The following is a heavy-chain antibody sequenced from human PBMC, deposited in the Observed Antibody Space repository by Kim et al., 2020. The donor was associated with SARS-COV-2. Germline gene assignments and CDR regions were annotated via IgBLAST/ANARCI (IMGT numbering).Heavy chain of an antibody. Sequence: GGSLRLSCAASGFTFSGYGLHWVRQAPGKGLEWVALIWYDGTNENYADSVKGRFTISRDNSKNTLYLQMNSLRVEDTAVYYCVKDLYSGYSPNYFDFWGQGTLVTVSS. J-gene: IGHJ4*02. D-gene: IGHD5-12*01. V-gene: IGHV3-33*06. CDR1: GFTFSGYG. CDR3: VKDLYSGYSPNYFDF. CDR2: IWYDGTNE.